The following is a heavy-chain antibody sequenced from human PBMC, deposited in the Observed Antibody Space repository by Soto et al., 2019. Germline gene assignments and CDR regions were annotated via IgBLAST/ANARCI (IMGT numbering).Heavy chain of an antibody. CDR1: GYTFTSYG. Sequence: QVQLVQSGAEVKKPGASVKVSCKASGYTFTSYGISWVRQAPGQGLEWMGWISAYKGNTNYAQKLQGRVTMTTDTTTSTAYMELRSLRSDDTAVYYCASIASERGSSSYRWRYYGMDVWGQGTTVTVSS. CDR3: ASIASERGSSSYRWRYYGMDV. J-gene: IGHJ6*02. CDR2: ISAYKGNT. V-gene: IGHV1-18*01. D-gene: IGHD6-13*01.